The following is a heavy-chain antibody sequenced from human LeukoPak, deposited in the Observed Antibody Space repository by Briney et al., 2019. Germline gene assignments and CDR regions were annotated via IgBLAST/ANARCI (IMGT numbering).Heavy chain of an antibody. CDR3: ARGSWIFGVVIFDY. CDR2: IYYSGST. J-gene: IGHJ4*02. Sequence: SETLSLTCTVSGGSISSYYWSWLRQPPGKGLEWIGYIYYSGSTNYNPSLKSRVTISVDTSKNQFSLKLSSVTAADTAVYYCARGSWIFGVVIFDYWGQGTLVTVSS. CDR1: GGSISSYY. D-gene: IGHD3-3*01. V-gene: IGHV4-59*01.